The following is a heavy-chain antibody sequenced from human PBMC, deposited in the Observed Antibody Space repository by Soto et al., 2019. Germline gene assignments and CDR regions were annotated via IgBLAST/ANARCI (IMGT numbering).Heavy chain of an antibody. Sequence: GGSLRLSCAASGFTFSDYYMSWIRQAPGKGLEWVSYISSSGSTIYYADSVKGRFTISRDNAKNSLYLQMNSLRAEDTAVYYCARSFTIFGVVNYYGMDVWGQGTTVTSP. CDR2: ISSSGSTI. D-gene: IGHD3-3*01. V-gene: IGHV3-11*01. CDR1: GFTFSDYY. CDR3: ARSFTIFGVVNYYGMDV. J-gene: IGHJ6*02.